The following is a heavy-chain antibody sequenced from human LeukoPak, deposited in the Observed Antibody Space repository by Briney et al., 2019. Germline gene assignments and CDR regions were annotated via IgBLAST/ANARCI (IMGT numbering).Heavy chain of an antibody. D-gene: IGHD4-17*01. CDR1: GFTVSSNY. CDR2: IYSGGST. V-gene: IGHV3-53*01. Sequence: GGSLRLSCAASGFTVSSNYMNWVRQAPGKGLEWLSVIYSGGSTYYADSVKGRFTISRDNSKNTLYLQMNSLRAEDTAVYYCARVPLGDYVMDAFDIWGQGTMVTVSS. J-gene: IGHJ3*02. CDR3: ARVPLGDYVMDAFDI.